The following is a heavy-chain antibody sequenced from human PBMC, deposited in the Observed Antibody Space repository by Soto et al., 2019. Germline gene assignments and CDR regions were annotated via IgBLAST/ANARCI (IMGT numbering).Heavy chain of an antibody. CDR3: ARGTLGYCSSTSCRGWDYPSYGMHV. J-gene: IGHJ6*02. D-gene: IGHD2-2*01. V-gene: IGHV1-69*13. Sequence: SVKVSCKACGGTFSSYAISWVRQAPGQGLEWMGGIIPIFGTANYAQKFQGRVTITADESTSTAYMELSSLRSEDTAVYYCARGTLGYCSSTSCRGWDYPSYGMHVWGQATTVTVSS. CDR2: IIPIFGTA. CDR1: GGTFSSYA.